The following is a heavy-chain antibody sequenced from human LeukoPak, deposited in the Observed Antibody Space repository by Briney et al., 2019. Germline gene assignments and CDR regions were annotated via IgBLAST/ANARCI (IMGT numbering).Heavy chain of an antibody. V-gene: IGHV3-23*01. CDR1: GFTFSTYA. D-gene: IGHD6-19*01. CDR2: ISGSGDST. Sequence: PGGSLRLSCAAPGFTFSTYAMNWVRQAPGKGLEWVSLISGSGDSTDYADSVKGRFTISRDNSKNTLYLQINSLRADDTAVYYCAKRAVAGTGRGFDIWGQGTLVTVSS. CDR3: AKRAVAGTGRGFDI. J-gene: IGHJ3*02.